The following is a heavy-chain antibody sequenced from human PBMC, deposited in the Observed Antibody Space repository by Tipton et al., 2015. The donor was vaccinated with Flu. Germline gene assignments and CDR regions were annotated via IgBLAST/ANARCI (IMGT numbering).Heavy chain of an antibody. V-gene: IGHV4-38-2*02. D-gene: IGHD4-11*01. CDR1: GDSIRSDYQ. CDR3: ARRDFSNYVSDPKNWFDP. J-gene: IGHJ5*02. Sequence: TLSLTCTVSGDSIRSDYQWGWIRQPPGKGLEWIGNIHHTGNRYYNPSLKSRVTLSVDKSKNQFSLKMISVTAADTGVYYCARRDFSNYVSDPKNWFDPWGQGILAPSPQ. CDR2: IHHTGNR.